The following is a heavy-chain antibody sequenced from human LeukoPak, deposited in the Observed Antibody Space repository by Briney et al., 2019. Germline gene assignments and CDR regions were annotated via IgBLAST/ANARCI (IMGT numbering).Heavy chain of an antibody. D-gene: IGHD3-16*01. CDR3: ARQVTFGYAYAYYFDY. Sequence: PSETLSLTCTVSGGSISSTYYYWGWIRQPPGKGLEWIGNFHYSGSNSYNPSLKSRVTISVDTSKNQFSLRLSSVTAADTAVYYCARQVTFGYAYAYYFDYWGQGTLVTVSS. CDR2: FHYSGSN. V-gene: IGHV4-39*01. CDR1: GGSISSTYYY. J-gene: IGHJ4*02.